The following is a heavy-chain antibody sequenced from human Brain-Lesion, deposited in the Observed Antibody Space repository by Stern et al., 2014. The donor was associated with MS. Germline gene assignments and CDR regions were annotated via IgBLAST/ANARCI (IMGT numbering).Heavy chain of an antibody. V-gene: IGHV3-33*01. CDR3: ARGHIPYAYNYLFDY. Sequence: MQLVESGGGVVQPGTSLRLSCAASGFTFSSYGMHWVRQAPGKGLEWVALAWYDGSTAYYTNSVKGRFTISRDNSKNTLSLQMNSLTAEDTAVYYCARGHIPYAYNYLFDYWGQGTLVTVPS. D-gene: IGHD5-24*01. J-gene: IGHJ4*02. CDR2: AWYDGSTA. CDR1: GFTFSSYG.